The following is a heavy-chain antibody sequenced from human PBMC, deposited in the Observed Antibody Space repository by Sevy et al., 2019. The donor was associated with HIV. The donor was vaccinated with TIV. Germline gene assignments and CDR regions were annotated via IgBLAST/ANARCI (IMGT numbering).Heavy chain of an antibody. Sequence: LSETLSLTRTVSGGSITSLYWNWIRQPPGKGLEWIANIYYNGHIKYNPSLKSRVTLSLDTSKNQFSLRLSSVTAADTAMYYCAGENAWGRGYSWGQGTLVTVSS. J-gene: IGHJ4*02. D-gene: IGHD1-26*01. CDR1: GGSITSLY. V-gene: IGHV4-59*08. CDR3: AGENAWGRGYS. CDR2: IYYNGHI.